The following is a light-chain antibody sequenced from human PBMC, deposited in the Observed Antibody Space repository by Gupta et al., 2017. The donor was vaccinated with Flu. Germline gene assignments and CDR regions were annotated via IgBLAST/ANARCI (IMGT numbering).Light chain of an antibody. Sequence: QSALTQPASVSGSPGQSITISCTGTSSDIGGYNYVSWYQQHPGKAPKLMIYEVTNRPSGVSNRCSGSKSGNTASLTISGLQAEDEADYFCGSYTSSSTWVFGGGTKLTVL. CDR1: SSDIGGYNY. CDR3: GSYTSSSTWV. CDR2: EVT. V-gene: IGLV2-14*01. J-gene: IGLJ3*02.